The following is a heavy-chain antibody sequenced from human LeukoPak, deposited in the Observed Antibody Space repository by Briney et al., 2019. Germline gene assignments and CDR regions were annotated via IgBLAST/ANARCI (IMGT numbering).Heavy chain of an antibody. V-gene: IGHV3-30*02. D-gene: IGHD3-16*02. CDR3: AKEGYVWGSYRGHFDY. Sequence: GGSLRLSCAASGFTFSSYGMHWVRQAPGKGLEWVAFIRYDGSNKYYADSVKGRFTISRNNSKNTLYLQMNSLRAEDTAVYYCAKEGYVWGSYRGHFDYWGQRTLVTVSS. CDR2: IRYDGSNK. J-gene: IGHJ4*02. CDR1: GFTFSSYG.